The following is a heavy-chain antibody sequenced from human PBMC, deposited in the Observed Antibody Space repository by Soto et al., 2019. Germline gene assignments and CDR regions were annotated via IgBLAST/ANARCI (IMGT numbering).Heavy chain of an antibody. CDR1: GGTFSSYT. J-gene: IGHJ5*02. Sequence: QVQLVQSGAEVKKPGSSVKVSCKASGGTFSSYTISWVRQAPGQGLEWMGRIIPILGIANYAQKFQGRVTITADKSTSTAYTELSSLRSEDTAGYYCATVPYGGKENWFDPWGQGTLVTVSS. D-gene: IGHD4-17*01. CDR2: IIPILGIA. V-gene: IGHV1-69*02. CDR3: ATVPYGGKENWFDP.